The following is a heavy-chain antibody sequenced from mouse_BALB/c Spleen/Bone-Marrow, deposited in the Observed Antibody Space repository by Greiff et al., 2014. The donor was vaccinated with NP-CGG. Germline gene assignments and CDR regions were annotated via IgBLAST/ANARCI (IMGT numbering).Heavy chain of an antibody. CDR2: IDPANGNT. D-gene: IGHD2-2*01. V-gene: IGHV14-3*02. CDR3: ASYVYGYYFDY. J-gene: IGHJ2*01. CDR1: GFNIKDTY. Sequence: EVQVVESGAELVKPGASVKLSCTASGFNIKDTYMHWVKQRPEQGLEWIGRIDPANGNTKYDPKFQGKATITADTSSNTAYLQLSXXTSEDTAVYYCASYVYGYYFDYWGQGTTLTVSS.